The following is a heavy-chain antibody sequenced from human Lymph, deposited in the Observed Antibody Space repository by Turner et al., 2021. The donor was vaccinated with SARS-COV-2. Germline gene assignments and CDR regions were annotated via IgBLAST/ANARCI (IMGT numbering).Heavy chain of an antibody. D-gene: IGHD3-10*01. V-gene: IGHV3-66*01. CDR3: ARDFREGAFDI. CDR1: GITVSSNY. Sequence: EVQLVESGGGLVQPGGSLRLSCAASGITVSSNYMSWVRQASGKGLEWVSVVYDGGSTFYADYVKGRFTISRDKSKNTLYLQMNRLRAEDTAVYYCARDFREGAFDIWGQGTMVTISS. J-gene: IGHJ3*02. CDR2: VYDGGST.